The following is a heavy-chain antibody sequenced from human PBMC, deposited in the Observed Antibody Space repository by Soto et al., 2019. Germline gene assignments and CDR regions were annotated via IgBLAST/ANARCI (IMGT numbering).Heavy chain of an antibody. Sequence: QDQLVQSGGEVKKPGASVKVSCKASGYSFTNYGITWVRQAPGQGFEWMGWISAYNGDTNYAQKRQGRVTMTTDASTSTSYLELRRLRSDDTAVYYCARDRGVAPPVAGNTHYYYYMDVWGKGTTVTVSS. CDR1: GYSFTNYG. CDR2: ISAYNGDT. D-gene: IGHD6-19*01. J-gene: IGHJ6*03. CDR3: ARDRGVAPPVAGNTHYYYYMDV. V-gene: IGHV1-18*01.